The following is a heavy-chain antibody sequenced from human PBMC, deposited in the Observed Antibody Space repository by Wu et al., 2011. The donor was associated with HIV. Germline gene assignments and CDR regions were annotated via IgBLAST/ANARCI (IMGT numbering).Heavy chain of an antibody. V-gene: IGHV1-2*02. CDR3: ARGTDSHYYYYYYMDV. J-gene: IGHJ6*03. CDR2: INPNSGGT. CDR1: GYIFTGYY. Sequence: EVKKPGASVKVSCKASGYIFTGYYMHWVRQAPGQGLEWMGWINPNSGGTNYAQKFQGRVTMTRDTSITTAYMELSRLRSDDTAVYYCARGTDSHYYYYYYMDVWGKGTTVTVSS. D-gene: IGHD3-22*01.